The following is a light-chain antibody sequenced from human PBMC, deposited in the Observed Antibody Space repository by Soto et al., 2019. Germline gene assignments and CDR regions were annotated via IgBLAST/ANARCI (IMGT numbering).Light chain of an antibody. CDR3: SSYTRSSTNV. V-gene: IGLV2-14*01. CDR2: EVS. CDR1: SSDVGGYKY. Sequence: QSVLTQPASVSGSPGQSITISCTGTSSDVGGYKYVSWYQQHPGKAPKLMIFEVSNRPSGVSNRFSGSKSGNTASLIISGLQAEDEADYYCSSYTRSSTNVFGPGTKGTVL. J-gene: IGLJ1*01.